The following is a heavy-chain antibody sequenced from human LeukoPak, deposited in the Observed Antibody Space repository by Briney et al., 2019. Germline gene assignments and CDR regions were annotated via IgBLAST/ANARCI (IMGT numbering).Heavy chain of an antibody. D-gene: IGHD6-19*01. Sequence: SETLSLTCTVSGGSISNYYLSWIRQPAGKGLEWIGRIYAGGTASYNPSLKSRVTMSADMSKNQLSLKLTSVTAADTAVYYCTREPVPWGQGTLVTVSS. V-gene: IGHV4-4*07. CDR2: IYAGGTA. J-gene: IGHJ4*02. CDR1: GGSISNYY. CDR3: TREPVP.